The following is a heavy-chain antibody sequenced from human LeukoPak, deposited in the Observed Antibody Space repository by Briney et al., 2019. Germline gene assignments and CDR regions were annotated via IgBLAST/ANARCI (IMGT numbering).Heavy chain of an antibody. CDR1: GFTFSSYG. D-gene: IGHD6-19*01. CDR2: ISDSGGNT. Sequence: PGGSLRLSCAASGFTFSSYGMSWVRQAPGKGLEWVSAISDSGGNTYYADSVKGRLTISRDNSKNTLYLQMNSLGAEDTALYYCAKGGYSSGRNKFDYWGQGTLVTVSS. CDR3: AKGGYSSGRNKFDY. J-gene: IGHJ4*02. V-gene: IGHV3-23*01.